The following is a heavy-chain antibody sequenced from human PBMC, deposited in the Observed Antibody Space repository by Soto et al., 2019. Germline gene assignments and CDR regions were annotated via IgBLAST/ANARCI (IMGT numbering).Heavy chain of an antibody. CDR3: ARGRYYFDY. V-gene: IGHV4-59*01. CDR2: IYYSGST. J-gene: IGHJ4*02. CDR1: GGSISSYY. Sequence: SETLSLTCTVSGGSISSYYWSWIRQPPGKGLEWIGYIYYSGSTNYNPSLKSRVTISVDTSKNQFSLKLSSVTAADTAVYYCARGRYYFDYWGQGTLVTVSS.